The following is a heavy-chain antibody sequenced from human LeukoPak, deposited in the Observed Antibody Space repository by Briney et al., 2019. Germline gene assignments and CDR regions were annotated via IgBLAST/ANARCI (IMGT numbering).Heavy chain of an antibody. V-gene: IGHV1-69*04. J-gene: IGHJ4*02. CDR1: GDIFDIYA. D-gene: IGHD6-13*01. CDR3: ARSASSSWPFDY. Sequence: ASVKVSCKASGDIFDIYAIIWVRQAPGQGLEWMGRTIPLLDKSTYAQKFQGRVTITRNTSISTAYMELSSLRSEDTAVYYCARSASSSWPFDYWGQGTLVTVSS. CDR2: TIPLLDKS.